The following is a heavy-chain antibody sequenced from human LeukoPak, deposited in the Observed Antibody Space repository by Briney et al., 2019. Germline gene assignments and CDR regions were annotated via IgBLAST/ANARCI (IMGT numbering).Heavy chain of an antibody. CDR2: IRYDGSNK. D-gene: IGHD2-2*02. V-gene: IGHV3-30*02. CDR1: GFTFSSYG. J-gene: IGHJ6*03. Sequence: GGSLRLSCAASGFTFSSYGMHWVRQAPGKGPEWVAFIRYDGSNKYYAASVKGRFTISRDNSKNTLYLQMNSLRAEDTAVYYCAKDGGYCSSTSCYTYYYYYYMDVWGKGTTVTVSS. CDR3: AKDGGYCSSTSCYTYYYYYYMDV.